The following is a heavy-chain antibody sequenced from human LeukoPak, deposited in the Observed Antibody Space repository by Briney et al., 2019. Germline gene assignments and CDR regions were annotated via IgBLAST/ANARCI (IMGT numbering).Heavy chain of an antibody. CDR2: IYTSGST. V-gene: IGHV4-61*02. J-gene: IGHJ1*01. CDR3: ARDSGGEYFQH. D-gene: IGHD2-15*01. Sequence: SETLSLTCTVSGGSISSGSYYWSWFRQPAGKGLEWIGRIYTSGSTNYNPSLKSRVTISVDTSKNQFSLKLSSVTAADTAVYYCARDSGGEYFQHWGQGTLVTVSS. CDR1: GGSISSGSYY.